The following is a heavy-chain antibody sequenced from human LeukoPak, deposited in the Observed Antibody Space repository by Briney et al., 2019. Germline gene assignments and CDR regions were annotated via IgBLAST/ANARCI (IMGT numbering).Heavy chain of an antibody. D-gene: IGHD6-19*01. J-gene: IGHJ4*02. Sequence: PSETLSLTCTVSGGSISSYYWSWIRQPPGKGLEWIGYIYYSGSTNYNPSLKSRVTISVDTSKNQFSLKLSSVTAADTAVYYCARGRILKYSSGWLLDYWGQGTLVTVSS. CDR2: IYYSGST. CDR1: GGSISSYY. CDR3: ARGRILKYSSGWLLDY. V-gene: IGHV4-59*01.